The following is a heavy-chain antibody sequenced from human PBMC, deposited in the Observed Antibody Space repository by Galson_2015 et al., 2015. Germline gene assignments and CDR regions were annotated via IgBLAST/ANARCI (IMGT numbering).Heavy chain of an antibody. Sequence: SLRLSCAASAFTFSSYAMSWVRQAPGKGLEWVSTISGSGGTTYYADSVKGRFTISRDNSKNTLFLQMNSLKAEDTAVYYCAKDPTAAMKYYFDYWGQGTLVTASS. CDR3: AKDPTAAMKYYFDY. CDR2: ISGSGGTT. CDR1: AFTFSSYA. D-gene: IGHD2-2*01. J-gene: IGHJ4*02. V-gene: IGHV3-23*01.